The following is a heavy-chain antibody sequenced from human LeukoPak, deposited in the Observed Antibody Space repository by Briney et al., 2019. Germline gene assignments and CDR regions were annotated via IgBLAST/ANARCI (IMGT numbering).Heavy chain of an antibody. V-gene: IGHV3-23*01. Sequence: GGSLRLSCAASGFTFRNYAMTWVLQAPGKGLEWVSALTGSGDNTYYADSVKGRFTISRDNSKNTLFLQTTSLRAEDTALYYCARIHDYSNYFHWYFDLWGRGTLVTVSS. CDR1: GFTFRNYA. CDR2: LTGSGDNT. J-gene: IGHJ2*01. CDR3: ARIHDYSNYFHWYFDL. D-gene: IGHD4-11*01.